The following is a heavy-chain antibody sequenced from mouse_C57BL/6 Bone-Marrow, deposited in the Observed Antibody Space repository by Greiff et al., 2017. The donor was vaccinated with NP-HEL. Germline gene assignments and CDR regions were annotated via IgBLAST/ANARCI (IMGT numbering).Heavy chain of an antibody. CDR1: GFTFSDYG. Sequence: VESGGGLVQPGGSLKLSCAASGFTFSDYGMAWVRQAPRKGPEWVAFISNLAYSIYYADTVTGRFTISRENAKNTLYLEMSSLRSEDTAMYYCARLYYYAMDYWGQGTSVTVSS. V-gene: IGHV5-15*01. J-gene: IGHJ4*01. CDR2: ISNLAYSI. CDR3: ARLYYYAMDY.